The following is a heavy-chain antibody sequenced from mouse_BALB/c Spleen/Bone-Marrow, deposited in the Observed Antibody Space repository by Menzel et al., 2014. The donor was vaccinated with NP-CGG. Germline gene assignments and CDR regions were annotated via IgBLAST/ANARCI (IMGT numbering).Heavy chain of an antibody. Sequence: VQLQQSGAELVKPGASVKLSCKASVYTFTSYYLYCFKQCSGQGLEWIGVIILSNGGTNFNEKFNSKATLTVDKSSSTAYMQISGLASEDSAVYNCTRTEPFAYWGQGTLVTVSA. J-gene: IGHJ3*01. V-gene: IGHV1S81*02. CDR1: VYTFTSYY. CDR2: IILSNGGT. CDR3: TRTEPFAY.